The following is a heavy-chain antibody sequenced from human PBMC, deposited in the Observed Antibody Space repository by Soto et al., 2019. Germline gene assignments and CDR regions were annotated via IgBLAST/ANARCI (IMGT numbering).Heavy chain of an antibody. CDR1: GFSLSTSGVG. Sequence: SGPTLVNPTQTLTLTCTFSGFSLSTSGVGVGWIRQPPGKALEWLALIYWDDDKRYSPSLKSRLTITKDTSKNQVVLTMTNMDPVDTATYYCAHTPSAQGITIFGAVPEYWGQGTLVTVSS. J-gene: IGHJ4*02. D-gene: IGHD3-3*01. CDR2: IYWDDDK. CDR3: AHTPSAQGITIFGAVPEY. V-gene: IGHV2-5*02.